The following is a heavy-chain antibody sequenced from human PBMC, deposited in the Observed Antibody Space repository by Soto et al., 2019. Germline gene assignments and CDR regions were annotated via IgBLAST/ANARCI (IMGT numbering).Heavy chain of an antibody. CDR3: AKDRVESGLGEIDY. V-gene: IGHV3-30*18. J-gene: IGHJ4*02. Sequence: GGSLRLSCAASGFSFSNNGMHWVRQAPGKGLEWVAIISYDGSKKYYADSVKGRFTISRDNSKNTLYLQMNSLRVEDTAVFYCAKDRVESGLGEIDYWGQGTLVTVSS. CDR2: ISYDGSKK. CDR1: GFSFSNNG. D-gene: IGHD3-16*01.